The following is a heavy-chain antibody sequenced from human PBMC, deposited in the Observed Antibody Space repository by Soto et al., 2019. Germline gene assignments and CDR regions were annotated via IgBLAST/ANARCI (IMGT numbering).Heavy chain of an antibody. Sequence: QVQLVQSGAEVKKPGASVKVSCKASGYTFTSYGISWVRQAPGQGLEWMGWISAYNGNTNYAQKLQGRVTMTTDTSTSTAYMELRSLRSDDTAVYYCARLYYDILTGPTHAGAFDYWGQGTLVTVSS. V-gene: IGHV1-18*04. D-gene: IGHD3-9*01. J-gene: IGHJ4*02. CDR3: ARLYYDILTGPTHAGAFDY. CDR2: ISAYNGNT. CDR1: GYTFTSYG.